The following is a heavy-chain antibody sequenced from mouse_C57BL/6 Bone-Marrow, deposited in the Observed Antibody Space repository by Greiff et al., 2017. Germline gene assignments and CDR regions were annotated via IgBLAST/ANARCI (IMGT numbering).Heavy chain of an antibody. Sequence: SGAELVRPGTSVKMSCKASGYTFTNYWIGWAKQRPGHGLEWIGDIYPGGGYTNYNEKFKGKATLTADKSSSTAYMQFSSLTSEDSAIYYCARLGVWYAMDYWGQGTSVTVSS. J-gene: IGHJ4*01. CDR3: ARLGVWYAMDY. CDR2: IYPGGGYT. CDR1: GYTFTNYW. V-gene: IGHV1-63*01.